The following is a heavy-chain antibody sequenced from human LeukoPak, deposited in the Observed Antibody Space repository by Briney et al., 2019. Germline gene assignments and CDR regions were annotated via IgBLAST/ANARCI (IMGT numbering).Heavy chain of an antibody. Sequence: PGGSLRLSCAPSGFTFSTSWMHWVRQAPGEGLVWVSRISSDGITTNYADSVKGRFTISRDNAKNTLYFQMNSLRVEDTAVYYCARVRSSSWYGYWGQGALVTASS. J-gene: IGHJ4*02. CDR1: GFTFSTSW. D-gene: IGHD6-13*01. CDR2: ISSDGITT. V-gene: IGHV3-74*01. CDR3: ARVRSSSWYGY.